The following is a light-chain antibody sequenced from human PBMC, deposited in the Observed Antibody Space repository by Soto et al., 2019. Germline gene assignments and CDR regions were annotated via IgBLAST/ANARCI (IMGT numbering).Light chain of an antibody. CDR3: QQRSDWPWT. CDR2: DVS. J-gene: IGKJ1*01. Sequence: EIVLTQSPATLSLSPGERGTLSCRAGESFTNYLAWYQQKPGQAPRLLVYDVSNRATGIPARFSGGGSGTDFTLTISNLEPEDFAVYYCQQRSDWPWTFGQGTKVDI. V-gene: IGKV3-11*01. CDR1: ESFTNY.